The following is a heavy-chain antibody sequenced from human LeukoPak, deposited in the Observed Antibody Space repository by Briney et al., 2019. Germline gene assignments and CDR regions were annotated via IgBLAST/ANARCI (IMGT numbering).Heavy chain of an antibody. CDR2: ISSSGGII. CDR1: GFTFSSYS. D-gene: IGHD2-21*02. CDR3: VRSKASMTYDAFDI. V-gene: IGHV3-48*04. Sequence: GGSLRLSCAASGFTFSSYSMNWVRQAPGKGLEWISYISSSGGIIYYADSVKGRFTISRDNAKNSLYLQMNSLRAEDTAVYYCVRSKASMTYDAFDIWGQGTMVTVSS. J-gene: IGHJ3*02.